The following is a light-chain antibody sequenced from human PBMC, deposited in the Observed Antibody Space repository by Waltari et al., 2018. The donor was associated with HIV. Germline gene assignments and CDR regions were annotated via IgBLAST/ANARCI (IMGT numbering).Light chain of an antibody. CDR3: SSCAGKDTVI. Sequence: QSALTQPPSASGSPGQSVTISCTRTRSDIGSYNYVSWYQQHTGKAPPWSLSEFMKRPAGVTVLFSVSKAGSSASLIVSGHRAEDEADYYCSSCAGKDTVIFGGGTKLTGL. CDR1: RSDIGSYNY. CDR2: EFM. V-gene: IGLV2-8*01. J-gene: IGLJ2*01.